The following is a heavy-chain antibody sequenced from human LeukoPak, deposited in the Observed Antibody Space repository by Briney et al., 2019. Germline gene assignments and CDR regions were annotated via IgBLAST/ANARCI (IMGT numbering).Heavy chain of an antibody. J-gene: IGHJ5*02. CDR2: MNPNSSNT. CDR3: ARGPSSSWSPGWFDP. CDR1: GYTFTNYD. D-gene: IGHD6-13*01. Sequence: ASVKVSCKASGYTFTNYDINWLRQATGQGLEWMGWMNPNSSNTGYSHKFQGRVTMTRDTPISTAYMELTSLTSDDTAVYYCARGPSSSWSPGWFDPWGQGTLVTVSS. V-gene: IGHV1-8*01.